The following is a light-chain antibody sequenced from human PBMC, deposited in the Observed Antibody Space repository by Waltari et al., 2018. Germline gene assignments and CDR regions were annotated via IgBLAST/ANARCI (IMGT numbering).Light chain of an antibody. V-gene: IGKV1-39*01. J-gene: IGKJ3*01. CDR2: AAS. Sequence: DIQMTQSPSSLSASVGDRVTITCRASQSISSYLNWYQQKPGTAPKLLIYAASSLQSGVPSRFRGSGSGTDFTLTISSLQPEDFATYSCQQSYSTPFTFGPGTRLDLK. CDR1: QSISSY. CDR3: QQSYSTPFT.